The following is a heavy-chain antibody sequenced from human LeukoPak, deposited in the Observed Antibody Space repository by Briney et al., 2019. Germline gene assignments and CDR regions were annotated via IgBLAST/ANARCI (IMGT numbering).Heavy chain of an antibody. CDR2: VFHSGST. CDR3: ARHRPAAMWGRYYYMDV. CDR1: GVSISSGNW. V-gene: IGHV4-4*02. J-gene: IGHJ6*03. D-gene: IGHD2-2*01. Sequence: PSETLSLTCAVSGVSISSGNWWSWVRQPPGKGLQWIGEVFHSGSTNYNPSLKSRVTISVDTSKNQFSLKLSSVTAADTAVYYCARHRPAAMWGRYYYMDVWGKGTTVTISS.